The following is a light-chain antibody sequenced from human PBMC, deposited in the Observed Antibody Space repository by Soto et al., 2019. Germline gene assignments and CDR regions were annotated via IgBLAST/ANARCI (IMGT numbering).Light chain of an antibody. J-gene: IGLJ2*01. CDR1: SSNIGSNY. Sequence: QSVLTQPTSASGTPGQRVTISCSGSSSNIGSNYVYWYQQLPGTAPKLLIYRNNQRPSGVPDRFSGSKSGTSASLAISGLRSEDEADYYCAAWDDSLSVYVVFGGGTKVTVL. V-gene: IGLV1-47*01. CDR3: AAWDDSLSVYVV. CDR2: RNN.